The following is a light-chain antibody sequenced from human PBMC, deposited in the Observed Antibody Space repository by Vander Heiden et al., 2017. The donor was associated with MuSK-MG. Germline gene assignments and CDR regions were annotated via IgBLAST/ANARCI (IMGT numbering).Light chain of an antibody. J-gene: IGKJ2*01. CDR1: QNIGTY. V-gene: IGKV1-39*01. Sequence: DIQMTQSPSSLSASVGDRVTITCRASQNIGTYLSWYQEKPGKAPKMLIYSASFLQSGVPSNFSGGGSDTYFVLTITSLQPEDFATYYCRQTDTPPYSFGQGTKVEI. CDR3: RQTDTPPYS. CDR2: SAS.